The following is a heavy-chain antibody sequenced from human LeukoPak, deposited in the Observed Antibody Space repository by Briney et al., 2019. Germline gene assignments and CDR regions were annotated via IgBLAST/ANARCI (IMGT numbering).Heavy chain of an antibody. CDR2: IIAIFGTA. D-gene: IGHD2-2*01. CDR1: GGTFSSYA. CDR3: ATPGTIVVVPVGAFDI. J-gene: IGHJ3*02. V-gene: IGHV1-69*05. Sequence: SVKVSCKASGGTFSSYAISWVRQAPGQGLEWMGGIIAIFGTANYAQKFQGRVTITTDESTSTAYMELSSLRSEDTAVYYCATPGTIVVVPVGAFDIWGQGTMVTVSS.